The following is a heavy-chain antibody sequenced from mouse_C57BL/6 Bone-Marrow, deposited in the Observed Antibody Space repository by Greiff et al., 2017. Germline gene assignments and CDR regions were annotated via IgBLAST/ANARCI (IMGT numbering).Heavy chain of an antibody. J-gene: IGHJ3*01. D-gene: IGHD2-1*01. V-gene: IGHV1-19*01. Sequence: EVKLVESGPVLVKPGASVKMSCKASGYTFTDYYMNWVKQSHGKSLEWIGVINPYNGGTSYNQKFKGKATLTVDKSSSTAYMELNSLTSEDSAVYYCARLGGNYGFAYWGQGTLVTVSA. CDR2: INPYNGGT. CDR3: ARLGGNYGFAY. CDR1: GYTFTDYY.